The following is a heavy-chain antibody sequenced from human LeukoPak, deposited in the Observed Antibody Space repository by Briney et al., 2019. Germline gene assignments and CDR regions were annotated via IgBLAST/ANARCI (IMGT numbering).Heavy chain of an antibody. V-gene: IGHV3-11*06. Sequence: GGSLRLSCAASGFTFSDYYMSWIRQAPGKGLEWVSYISPTGSSTKYADSVRGRFTISRDNSKNTLYLQMNSLRAEDTAVYYCAKDVGFGEFAFDYWGQGTLVTVSS. J-gene: IGHJ4*02. CDR2: ISPTGSST. CDR3: AKDVGFGEFAFDY. CDR1: GFTFSDYY. D-gene: IGHD3-10*01.